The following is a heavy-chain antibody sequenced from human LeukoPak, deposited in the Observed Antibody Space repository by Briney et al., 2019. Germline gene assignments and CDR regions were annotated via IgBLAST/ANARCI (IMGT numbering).Heavy chain of an antibody. CDR3: TRRGGSDGWGAFDV. CDR2: IRGNGDVT. D-gene: IGHD5-24*01. Sequence: GGSLRLSCEASGFIFSKNVMNWVRQAPGKGLEWVSSIRGNGDVTYYADPVKGRFTISRDNSKNMLFLQMNDLTREDTAIFYCTRRGGSDGWGAFDVWGQGTMVTVSS. V-gene: IGHV3-23*01. CDR1: GFIFSKNV. J-gene: IGHJ3*01.